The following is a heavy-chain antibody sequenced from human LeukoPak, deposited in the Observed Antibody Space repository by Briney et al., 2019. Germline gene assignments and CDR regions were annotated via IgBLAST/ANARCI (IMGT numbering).Heavy chain of an antibody. J-gene: IGHJ3*02. Sequence: SETLSLTCTVSGGSISGYYWSWIRQPPGKGLEWIGYIHYSGSTNYDAPLKSRVTISVDTSKNQLSLKLSSVTAADTAVYYCARHLDSLGAFDIWGQGTMVTVSS. D-gene: IGHD2-21*01. V-gene: IGHV4-59*08. CDR3: ARHLDSLGAFDI. CDR2: IHYSGST. CDR1: GGSISGYY.